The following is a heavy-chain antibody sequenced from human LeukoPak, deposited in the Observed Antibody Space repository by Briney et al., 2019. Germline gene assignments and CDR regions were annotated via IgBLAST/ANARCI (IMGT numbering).Heavy chain of an antibody. D-gene: IGHD4/OR15-4a*01. Sequence: GGSLRLSCTVSGFTVSSNSMSWVRQAPGKGLEWVLFIYSDNTHYSDSVKGRFTISRDNSKNTLYLQMNSLRAEDTAVYYCARRAGAYSHPYDYWGQGTLVTVSS. CDR2: IYSDNT. CDR3: ARRAGAYSHPYDY. J-gene: IGHJ4*02. CDR1: GFTVSSNS. V-gene: IGHV3-53*01.